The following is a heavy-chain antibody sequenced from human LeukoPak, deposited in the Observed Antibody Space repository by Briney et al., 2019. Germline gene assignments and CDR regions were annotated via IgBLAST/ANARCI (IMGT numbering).Heavy chain of an antibody. CDR2: ISYDGSNK. CDR3: ARDSHSSGWYNFDY. CDR1: GFTFSSYA. D-gene: IGHD6-19*01. V-gene: IGHV3-30-3*01. Sequence: GSLRLSCAASGFTFSSYAMHWVRQAPGKGLEWVAVISYDGSNKYYADSVKGRFTISRDNSKNTLYLQMNSLRAEDTAVYYCARDSHSSGWYNFDYWGQGTLVTVSS. J-gene: IGHJ4*02.